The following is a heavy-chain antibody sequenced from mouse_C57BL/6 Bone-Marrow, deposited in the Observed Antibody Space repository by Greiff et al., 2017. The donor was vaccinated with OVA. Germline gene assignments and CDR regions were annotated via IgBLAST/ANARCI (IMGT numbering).Heavy chain of an antibody. CDR1: GYTFTSYW. CDR3: ARCGGYYPSYAMDY. Sequence: QVQLQQPGAELVRPGSSVKLSWKASGYTFTSYWMDWVKQRPGQGLEWIGNIYPSDSETHYNQKFKDKATLTVDKSSSTAYMQLSSLTSEDSAVYYCARCGGYYPSYAMDYWGQGTSVTVSS. J-gene: IGHJ4*01. V-gene: IGHV1-61*01. CDR2: IYPSDSET. D-gene: IGHD2-3*01.